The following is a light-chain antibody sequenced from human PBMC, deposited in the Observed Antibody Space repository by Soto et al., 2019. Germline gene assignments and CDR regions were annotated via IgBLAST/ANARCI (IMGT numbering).Light chain of an antibody. Sequence: QSALTQPPSVSGAPGQRVTISCTGSSSNIGAGYDVHWYQQLPGTAPKLLIYGNSNRPSGVPDRFSGSKSGTSASLAITGLQAEDEDDYYCQSSDSSLSGFYVFGTGTKVTVL. V-gene: IGLV1-40*01. CDR1: SSNIGAGYD. CDR3: QSSDSSLSGFYV. CDR2: GNS. J-gene: IGLJ1*01.